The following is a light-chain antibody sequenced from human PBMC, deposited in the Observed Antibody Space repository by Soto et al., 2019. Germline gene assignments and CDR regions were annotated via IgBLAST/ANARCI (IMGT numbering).Light chain of an antibody. Sequence: DIQMTQSPSTLSASVGDRVTITCRASQSISSWLAWYQQKPGKAPKLLIYKASSLESGVPSRFSGSGSGTEFTLTISSLQPDDFATYYCQQYNSYLWTFGPGTKVEIK. J-gene: IGKJ1*01. CDR2: KAS. CDR1: QSISSW. CDR3: QQYNSYLWT. V-gene: IGKV1-5*03.